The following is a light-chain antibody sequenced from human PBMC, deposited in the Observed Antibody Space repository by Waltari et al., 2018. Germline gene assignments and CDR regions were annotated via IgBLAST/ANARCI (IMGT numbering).Light chain of an antibody. V-gene: IGKV3-15*01. CDR1: QSVSNN. CDR2: DAS. CDR3: QQYNNWPLYT. J-gene: IGKJ2*01. Sequence: EAMMTQSPATLSVSPGDRVTLSCRASQSVSNNVAWFQQNPGQAPSLLIYDASTRATGVPARFSGSGSGTEFTLTISSLQTEDFAVYYCQQYNNWPLYTFGQGTKLEIK.